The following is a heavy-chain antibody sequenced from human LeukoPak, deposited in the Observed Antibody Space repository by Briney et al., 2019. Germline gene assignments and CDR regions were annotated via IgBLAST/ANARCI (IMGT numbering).Heavy chain of an antibody. Sequence: SETLSLTCAVSGGSISSGGYSWSWIRQPPGKGLEWIGYIYYTGSTYYNPSLKSRVTISVDTSKNQFSLKLSSVTATDTAMYYCARGLAPTYDSSGYYSNEYWGQGTLVTVSS. J-gene: IGHJ4*02. CDR1: GGSISSGGYS. CDR3: ARGLAPTYDSSGYYSNEY. D-gene: IGHD3-22*01. V-gene: IGHV4-30-4*07. CDR2: IYYTGST.